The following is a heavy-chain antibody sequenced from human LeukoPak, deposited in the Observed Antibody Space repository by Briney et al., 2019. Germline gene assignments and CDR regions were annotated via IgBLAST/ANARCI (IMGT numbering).Heavy chain of an antibody. D-gene: IGHD4-23*01. Sequence: ASVKVSCKASGYTFTGYYMHWVRQAPGQGLEWMGWINPNSGGTNYAQKFQGRVTMTRDTSISTAYMELRSLRSDDTAVYYCARDSPYGGNPIDYWGQGTLVTVSS. V-gene: IGHV1-2*02. CDR1: GYTFTGYY. CDR2: INPNSGGT. CDR3: ARDSPYGGNPIDY. J-gene: IGHJ4*02.